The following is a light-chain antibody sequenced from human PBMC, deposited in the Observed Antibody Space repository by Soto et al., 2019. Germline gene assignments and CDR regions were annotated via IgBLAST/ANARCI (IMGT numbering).Light chain of an antibody. CDR1: NIGSKS. CDR2: DDT. Sequence: SYVLTQPPSVSVAPGQTATIPCGGNNIGSKSVQWYQQKPDQAPVLVIYDDTDRPSGIPERFSGSNSGNTATLTITRVDAGDEADYFCQVWDINSDHVFGTGTKLTVL. CDR3: QVWDINSDHV. V-gene: IGLV3-21*02. J-gene: IGLJ1*01.